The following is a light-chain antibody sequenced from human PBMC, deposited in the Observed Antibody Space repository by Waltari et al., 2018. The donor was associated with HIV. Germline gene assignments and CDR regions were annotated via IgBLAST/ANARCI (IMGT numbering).Light chain of an antibody. CDR2: KAS. CDR3: QQYTSQRT. Sequence: MTQSPVTLSASPGERVTITCRASQSISTWLAWYQQKPGKAPKLLIYKASNLESGVPSRFSGSGSGTEFTLTISSLQPNDFATYYCQQYTSQRTFGQGTKVEI. CDR1: QSISTW. V-gene: IGKV1-5*03. J-gene: IGKJ1*01.